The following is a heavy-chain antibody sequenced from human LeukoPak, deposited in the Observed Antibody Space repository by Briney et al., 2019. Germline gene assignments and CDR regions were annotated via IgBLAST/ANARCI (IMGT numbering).Heavy chain of an antibody. CDR2: INPDGIST. CDR1: GNTFTNYY. V-gene: IGHV1-46*01. D-gene: IGHD3-10*01. J-gene: IGHJ4*02. Sequence: AAVKLSCTASGNTFTNYYVHWVRQAPGQGLEWLGLINPDGISTNYAQMTHGRVTMTRDTSTATVYMELSSLISDDTALYYCVREFRGGYFDYWGQGTLVTVSS. CDR3: VREFRGGYFDY.